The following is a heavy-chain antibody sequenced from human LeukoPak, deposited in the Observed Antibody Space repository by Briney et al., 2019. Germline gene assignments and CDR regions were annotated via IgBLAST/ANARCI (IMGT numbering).Heavy chain of an antibody. CDR1: GGSISSGGYY. V-gene: IGHV4-31*03. CDR3: ARIGAGLEPRRGNDY. CDR2: IYYSGST. D-gene: IGHD1-1*01. J-gene: IGHJ4*02. Sequence: PSETLSLTCTVSGGSISSGGYYWSWIRQHPGKGLEWIGYIYYSGSTYYNPSLKSRVTISVDTSKNQFSLKLSSVTAADTAVYYCARIGAGLEPRRGNDYWGQGTLVTVSS.